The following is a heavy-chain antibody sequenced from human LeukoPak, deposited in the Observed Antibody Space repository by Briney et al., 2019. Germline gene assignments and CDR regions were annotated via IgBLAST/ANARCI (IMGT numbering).Heavy chain of an antibody. CDR3: VNGLGVQLADY. Sequence: GGSLRLSCAASGFTFDDYAMHWVRQAPGKGLEGVSLISGDGGSSSYADSVKGRFTISRDNSKNSLYLQMNSLRTEDTALYYCVNGLGVQLADYWGQGTLVTVSS. J-gene: IGHJ4*02. D-gene: IGHD1-1*01. CDR1: GFTFDDYA. CDR2: ISGDGGSS. V-gene: IGHV3-43*02.